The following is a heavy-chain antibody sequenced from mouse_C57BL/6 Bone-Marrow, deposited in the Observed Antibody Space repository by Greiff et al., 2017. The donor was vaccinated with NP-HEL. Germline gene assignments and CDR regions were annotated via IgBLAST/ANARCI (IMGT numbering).Heavy chain of an antibody. CDR2: IDPENGDT. V-gene: IGHV14-4*01. CDR1: GFNIKDDY. J-gene: IGHJ3*01. D-gene: IGHD1-1*02. Sequence: VQLQQSGAELVRPGASVKLSCTASGFNIKDDYMHWVKQRPEQGLEWIGWIDPENGDTEYASKFQGKATITADTSSNTAYLQLSSLTSEDTAVYYCTTHYWRGFAYRGQGTLVTVSS. CDR3: TTHYWRGFAY.